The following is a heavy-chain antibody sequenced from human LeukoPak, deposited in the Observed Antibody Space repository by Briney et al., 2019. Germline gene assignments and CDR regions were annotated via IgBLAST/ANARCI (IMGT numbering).Heavy chain of an antibody. CDR2: INHSGST. CDR1: GGSFSGYY. CDR3: ARGRYYDYVWGSYRFGY. V-gene: IGHV4-34*01. Sequence: SETLSLTCAVYGGSFSGYYWSWIRQPPGKGLEWIGEINHSGSTNYNPSLKSRVTISVDTPKNQFSLKLSSVTAADTAVYYCARGRYYDYVWGSYRFGYWGQGTLVTVSS. J-gene: IGHJ4*02. D-gene: IGHD3-16*02.